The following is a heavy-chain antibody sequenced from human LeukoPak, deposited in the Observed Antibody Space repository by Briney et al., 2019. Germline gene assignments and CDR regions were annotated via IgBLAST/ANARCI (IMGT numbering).Heavy chain of an antibody. D-gene: IGHD3-9*01. CDR2: ISGNGAHT. J-gene: IGHJ4*02. CDR1: GFTFSNYG. V-gene: IGHV3-23*01. Sequence: PGGSLRLSCVASGFTFSNYGMSWVRQAPGKGLEWVSFISGNGAHTYYGDSVKGRFTISRDNSKNTLYLQMNSLRAEDTAVYFCAKSDIYDILSDYDGGERKTEFDFWGQGTLVTVSS. CDR3: AKSDIYDILSDYDGGERKTEFDF.